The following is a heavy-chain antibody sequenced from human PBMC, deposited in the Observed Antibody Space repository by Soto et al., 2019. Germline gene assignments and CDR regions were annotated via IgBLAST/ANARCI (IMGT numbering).Heavy chain of an antibody. Sequence: QVQLVQSGAEVKKPGASVKVSCKASGYTFITYGVTWVRQAPGQGLEWMGWISAYNGDTNYAQNLQGRVTMTTDTSTTTADMELRSLRSDDTAVYYCASGGGGTTSVKLQFWGQGTLVTVSS. CDR2: ISAYNGDT. CDR1: GYTFITYG. J-gene: IGHJ4*02. D-gene: IGHD1-7*01. V-gene: IGHV1-18*01. CDR3: ASGGGGTTSVKLQF.